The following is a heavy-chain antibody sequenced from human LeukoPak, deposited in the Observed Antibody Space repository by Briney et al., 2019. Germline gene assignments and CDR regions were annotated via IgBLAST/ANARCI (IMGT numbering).Heavy chain of an antibody. Sequence: GESLKISCKGSGHSFTNYWIAWVRQMPGKGLGWMGIIYPGDSDTRYSPSFQGQVTISADKSISTAYLQWSSLKASDTAMYYCARPRQWLVHDAFDIWGQGTMVTVSS. CDR3: ARPRQWLVHDAFDI. CDR1: GHSFTNYW. CDR2: IYPGDSDT. J-gene: IGHJ3*02. V-gene: IGHV5-51*01. D-gene: IGHD6-19*01.